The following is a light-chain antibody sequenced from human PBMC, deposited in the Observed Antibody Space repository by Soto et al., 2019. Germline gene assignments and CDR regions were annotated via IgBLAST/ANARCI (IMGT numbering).Light chain of an antibody. CDR1: LSLSRN. Sequence: EILMTQSPAALSVSPGESATLSCRASLSLSRNLAWYQQKPGQAPRLLIYAASTRATGIPARFSGSGSGTEFALTITSLQPEDFATYYCQQTLSFPPTFGQGTKVDIK. V-gene: IGKV3-15*01. CDR3: QQTLSFPPT. J-gene: IGKJ1*01. CDR2: AAS.